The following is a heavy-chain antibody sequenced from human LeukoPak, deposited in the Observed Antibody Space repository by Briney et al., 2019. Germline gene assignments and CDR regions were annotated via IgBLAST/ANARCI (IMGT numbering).Heavy chain of an antibody. J-gene: IGHJ6*03. CDR1: GGSISSYY. V-gene: IGHV4-4*07. CDR2: IYTSGST. CDR3: AGGPYYDSSGYYHYYYYYYMDV. Sequence: SETLSLTCTVSGGSISSYYWSWIRQPAGKGLEWIGRIYTSGSTNYNPSLKSRVTISVDTSKNQFSLKLSSVTAADTAVYYCAGGPYYDSSGYYHYYYYYYMDVWGKGTTVTVSS. D-gene: IGHD3-22*01.